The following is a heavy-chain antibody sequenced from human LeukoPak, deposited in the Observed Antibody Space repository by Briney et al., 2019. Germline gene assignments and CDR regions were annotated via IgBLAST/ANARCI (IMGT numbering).Heavy chain of an antibody. CDR2: IKQDGSEK. V-gene: IGHV3-7*01. CDR3: ARDTQYYDYVWGSYTD. D-gene: IGHD3-16*01. Sequence: PGGSLRLSCAASGFTFSSYWMSWVRQAPGKGLEWVANIKQDGSEKYYVDSVKGRFTISRDNAKNSLYLQMNSLRAEDTAVYYCARDTQYYDYVWGSYTDWGQGTLFTVSS. J-gene: IGHJ1*01. CDR1: GFTFSSYW.